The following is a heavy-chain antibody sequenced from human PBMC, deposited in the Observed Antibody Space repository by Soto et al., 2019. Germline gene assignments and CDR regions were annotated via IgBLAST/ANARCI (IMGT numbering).Heavy chain of an antibody. CDR2: IVVGSGNT. CDR1: GFTFTSSA. V-gene: IGHV1-58*01. Sequence: GASVKVSCKASGFTFTSSAVQWVRQARGQRLEWIGRIVVGSGNTNYAQKFQERVTITRDMSTSTAYMELSSLRSEDTAVYYCAAVKISYYDILTGPIDPWGQGTLVTVSS. J-gene: IGHJ5*02. CDR3: AAVKISYYDILTGPIDP. D-gene: IGHD3-9*01.